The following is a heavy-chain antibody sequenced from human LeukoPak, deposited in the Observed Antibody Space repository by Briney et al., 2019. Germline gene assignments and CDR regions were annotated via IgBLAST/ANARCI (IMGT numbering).Heavy chain of an antibody. D-gene: IGHD2-2*01. Sequence: SETLSLTCTVSGGSISTSNYYWGWIRQTPGKGLEWIGSIYYSGSTYYNPSLKSRVTISLDTSKNQFSLKLSSVTAADTAMYYCARVKRKYQLLKPLHETPSHYFDYWGQGTLVTVSS. J-gene: IGHJ4*02. V-gene: IGHV4-39*07. CDR3: ARVKRKYQLLKPLHETPSHYFDY. CDR1: GGSISTSNYY. CDR2: IYYSGST.